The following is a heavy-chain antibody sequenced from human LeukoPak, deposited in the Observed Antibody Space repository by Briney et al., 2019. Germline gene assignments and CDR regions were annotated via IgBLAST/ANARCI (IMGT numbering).Heavy chain of an antibody. CDR2: IKSKTDGGTT. Sequence: PGGSLRLSCAASGFTFSNAWMSWVRQAPGKGLEWVGRIKSKTDGGTTDYAAPVKGRFTISRDDSKNTLYLQMNSPKTEDTAVYYCTTLYSSSWEFDYWGQGTLVTVSS. D-gene: IGHD6-13*01. V-gene: IGHV3-15*01. CDR1: GFTFSNAW. CDR3: TTLYSSSWEFDY. J-gene: IGHJ4*02.